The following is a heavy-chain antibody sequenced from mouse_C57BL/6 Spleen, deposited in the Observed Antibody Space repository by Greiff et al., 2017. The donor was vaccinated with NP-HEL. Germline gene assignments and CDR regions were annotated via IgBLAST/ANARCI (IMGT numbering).Heavy chain of an antibody. D-gene: IGHD1-1*01. CDR2: ISNKANGYTS. CDR1: GFTFTDYY. V-gene: IGHV7-3*01. Sequence: DVMLVESGGGLVQPGGSLSLSCAASGFTFTDYYMSWVRQPPGKALEWLGFISNKANGYTSEYSAYVKGRFTISSDNSQSILYLQMNALRAEDSATFYCARYTTTEFAYWGQGTLVTVSA. CDR3: ARYTTTEFAY. J-gene: IGHJ3*01.